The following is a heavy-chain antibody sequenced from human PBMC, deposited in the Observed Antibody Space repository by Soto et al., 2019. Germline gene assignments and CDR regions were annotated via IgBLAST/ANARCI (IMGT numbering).Heavy chain of an antibody. Sequence: QVQLQESGPGLVKPSETLSLTCTVSNDSISPYYWSWIRQPPGKGLEWIGFIYYSGSTTYNPSLKSRVTISVATSKNQFFLKLTSVTAADTAIYYCARHFPPLDSGSQYFDLWGQGTLVTVSS. J-gene: IGHJ4*02. CDR1: NDSISPYY. D-gene: IGHD3-10*01. V-gene: IGHV4-59*08. CDR2: IYYSGST. CDR3: ARHFPPLDSGSQYFDL.